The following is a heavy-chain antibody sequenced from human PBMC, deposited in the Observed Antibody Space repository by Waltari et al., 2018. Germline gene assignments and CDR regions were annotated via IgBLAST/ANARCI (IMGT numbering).Heavy chain of an antibody. CDR1: GFTFSSYA. CDR3: AKGAQDIVVVPAAIGLGWFDP. V-gene: IGHV3-23*01. CDR2: IWVSCVGT. Sequence: EVQLLESGGGLVQPGGSLRLSCAASGFTFSSYAMSWVRQAPGKGLEWVSAIWVSCVGTSYADAGKGRFTSSRDNSRNTLDLQMNSLRAEDTAVYYCAKGAQDIVVVPAAIGLGWFDPWGQGTLVTVSS. J-gene: IGHJ5*02. D-gene: IGHD2-2*02.